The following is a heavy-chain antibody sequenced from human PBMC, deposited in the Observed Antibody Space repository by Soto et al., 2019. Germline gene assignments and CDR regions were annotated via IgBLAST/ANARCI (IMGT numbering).Heavy chain of an antibody. CDR2: IYYSGST. V-gene: IGHV4-39*01. D-gene: IGHD5-12*01. Sequence: QLQLQESGPGLVKPSETLSLTCTVSGGSISSSSYYWGWIRQPPGKGLEWIGSIYYSGSTYYNPSLKSRVTISVDTSKNQFSLKLSSVTAADTAVYYCARLARGRWLQRDPKFFDYWGQGTLVTVSS. CDR3: ARLARGRWLQRDPKFFDY. CDR1: GGSISSSSYY. J-gene: IGHJ4*02.